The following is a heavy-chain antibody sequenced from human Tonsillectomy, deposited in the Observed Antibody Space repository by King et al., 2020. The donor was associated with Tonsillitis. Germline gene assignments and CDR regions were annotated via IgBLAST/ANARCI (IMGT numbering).Heavy chain of an antibody. Sequence: EQLVQSGGGLVQPGGSLRVSCAASGFSFSSYWMHWVRQAPGKGLVWVSRINSDGSSTTYADSVKGRFTISRDNAKKTVYLQMNSLRAEDTAVYCATLTVTKAGDVFYIWGQVTMFTVSS. CDR3: ATLTVTKAGDVFYI. D-gene: IGHD4-17*01. J-gene: IGHJ3*02. CDR1: GFSFSSYW. CDR2: INSDGSST. V-gene: IGHV3-74*01.